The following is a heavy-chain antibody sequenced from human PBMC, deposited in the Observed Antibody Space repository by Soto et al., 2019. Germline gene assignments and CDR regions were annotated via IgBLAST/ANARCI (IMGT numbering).Heavy chain of an antibody. CDR2: ISGGDDTT. CDR1: GFTLSNVA. Sequence: EVQLLESGGGLVQPGGSLRLSCAASGFTLSNVAMNWVRQAPGQGLMWVSSISGGDDTTWYADTVKGRFAISRDKSKNTLFLQMTGLRVEDTALYYCVKGGLHTNILLDYWGQGALVTVSS. D-gene: IGHD3-3*01. V-gene: IGHV3-23*01. CDR3: VKGGLHTNILLDY. J-gene: IGHJ4*02.